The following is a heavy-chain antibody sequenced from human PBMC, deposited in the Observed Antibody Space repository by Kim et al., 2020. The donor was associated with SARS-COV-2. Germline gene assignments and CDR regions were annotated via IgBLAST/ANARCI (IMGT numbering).Heavy chain of an antibody. D-gene: IGHD3-10*01. CDR1: GGSFSGYY. J-gene: IGHJ4*02. Sequence: SETLSLTCAVYGGSFSGYYWSWIRQPPGKGLEWIGYIYYNGNTNYSPSLKSRVTISIDTSKNQFSLKLNSVTTADTAVYYCARRFSTTWYFDYWGQGTLVNVSS. CDR3: ARRFSTTWYFDY. V-gene: IGHV4-59*01. CDR2: IYYNGNT.